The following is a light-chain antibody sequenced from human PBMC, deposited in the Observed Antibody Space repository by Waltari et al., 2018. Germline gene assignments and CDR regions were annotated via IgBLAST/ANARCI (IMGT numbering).Light chain of an antibody. V-gene: IGKV1-9*01. CDR3: QQLNDFPIT. CDR1: QGDSPY. J-gene: IGKJ4*01. CDR2: ATA. Sequence: DIQLTQSPSFLSASVGDRVTITCRASQGDSPYLAWYQQNPGKAPKTLISATATLEKGVPARFSGSGSGTQFTLTISGLQPEDSATYYCQQLNDFPITFGGGTKVEIK.